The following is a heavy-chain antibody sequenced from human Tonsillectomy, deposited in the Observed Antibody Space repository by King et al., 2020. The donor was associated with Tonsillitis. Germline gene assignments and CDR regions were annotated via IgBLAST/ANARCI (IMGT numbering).Heavy chain of an antibody. CDR3: ARDMWSRSPSTYIDI. CDR1: GFSLSNRG. Sequence: VQLVESGGGVVQPGTSLRLSCTASGFSLSNRGMHWVRLAPVKGLEWVAGIWADGSDKLYVDVVKGRFTISRDSPKNTLYLQMNNLRAEDTAVYYGARDMWSRSPSTYIDIWGRGTLGTVSS. CDR2: IWADGSDK. D-gene: IGHD1-26*01. V-gene: IGHV3-33*01. J-gene: IGHJ2*01.